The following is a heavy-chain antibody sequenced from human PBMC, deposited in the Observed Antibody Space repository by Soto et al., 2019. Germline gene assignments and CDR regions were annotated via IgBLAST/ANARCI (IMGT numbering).Heavy chain of an antibody. CDR3: ARDTGPYPRIVGATPFDY. Sequence: GASVKVSCKASGYTFTSYGISWVRQAPGQGLEWMGWISAYNGNTNYAQKLQGRVTMTTDTSTSTAYMELRSLRSDDTAVYYCARDTGPYPRIVGATPFDYWGQRTLVTVSS. J-gene: IGHJ4*02. V-gene: IGHV1-18*01. CDR1: GYTFTSYG. CDR2: ISAYNGNT. D-gene: IGHD1-26*01.